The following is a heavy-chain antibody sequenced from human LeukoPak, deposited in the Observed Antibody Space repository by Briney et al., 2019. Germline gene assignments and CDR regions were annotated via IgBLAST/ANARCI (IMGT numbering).Heavy chain of an antibody. CDR1: GYSFTRKW. D-gene: IGHD2-15*01. V-gene: IGHV5-51*01. Sequence: GESLKISCKGSGYSFTRKWIGWVRQMPGKGLEWMAFIFPGDSDTRYSPSFQGQVTISADKSISTAYLQWSSLKASDTAMYYCARRYGSGRDLYWYFDLWGRGTLVTVSS. CDR3: ARRYGSGRDLYWYFDL. J-gene: IGHJ2*01. CDR2: IFPGDSDT.